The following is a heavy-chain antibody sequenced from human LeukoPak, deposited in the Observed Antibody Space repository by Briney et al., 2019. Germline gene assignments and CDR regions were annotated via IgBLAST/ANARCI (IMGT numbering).Heavy chain of an antibody. D-gene: IGHD3-10*01. J-gene: IGHJ6*03. Sequence: SVKVSCKASGGTFSSYAISWVRQAPGQGLEWMGRIIPIFGTTNYAQKFQGRVTITTDESTSTAYMDLSSLRSEDTAVYYCARAGGSGYYYYYMDVWGKGTTVAVSS. V-gene: IGHV1-69*05. CDR1: GGTFSSYA. CDR2: IIPIFGTT. CDR3: ARAGGSGYYYYYMDV.